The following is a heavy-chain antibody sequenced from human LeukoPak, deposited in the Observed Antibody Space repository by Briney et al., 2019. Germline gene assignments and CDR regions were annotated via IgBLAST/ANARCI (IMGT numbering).Heavy chain of an antibody. CDR2: IVPMYGTR. CDR1: GGTFSSYG. CDR3: VRETSNYYYFDS. D-gene: IGHD4-11*01. J-gene: IGHJ4*02. V-gene: IGHV1-69*13. Sequence: SVKVSCKASGGTFSSYGINWVRQAPGQGLEWMGGIVPMYGTRNYAQKFQGRVIITADESTTTAYMELRSLRSEDTAVYYCVRETSNYYYFDSWGQGTLVTVSS.